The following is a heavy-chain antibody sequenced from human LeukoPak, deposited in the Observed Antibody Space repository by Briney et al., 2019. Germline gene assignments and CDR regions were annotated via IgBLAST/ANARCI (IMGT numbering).Heavy chain of an antibody. CDR3: ARAVYRMSGTGAPFDY. V-gene: IGHV4-4*02. J-gene: IGHJ4*02. CDR1: GGSVTSTNW. CDR2: VHLDGRT. Sequence: SETLSLTCDVSGGSVTSTNWWTWVRQPPGKGLEWIGEVHLDGRTNYNPSLKSRLIMSVDLPENHISLKLTSVTAADTAVYYCARAVYRMSGTGAPFDYWGQGTLVTVSS. D-gene: IGHD3-3*01.